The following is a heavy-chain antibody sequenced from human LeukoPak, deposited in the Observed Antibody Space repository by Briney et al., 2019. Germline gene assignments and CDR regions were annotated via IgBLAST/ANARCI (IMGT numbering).Heavy chain of an antibody. D-gene: IGHD2-15*01. Sequence: SETLSLTCAVYGGSFSGYYWSWIRQPPGKVLEWIGEINHSGSTNYNPSLKSRVTISVDTSKNQFSLKLSSVTAADTAVYYCARGNRLHCSGGSCYMWLTYYFDYWGQGTLVTVSS. CDR3: ARGNRLHCSGGSCYMWLTYYFDY. CDR2: INHSGST. CDR1: GGSFSGYY. J-gene: IGHJ4*02. V-gene: IGHV4-34*01.